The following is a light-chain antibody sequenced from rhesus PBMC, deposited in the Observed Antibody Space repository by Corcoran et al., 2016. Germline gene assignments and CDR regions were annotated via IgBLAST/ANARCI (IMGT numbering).Light chain of an antibody. J-gene: IGKJ3*01. V-gene: IGKV1-22*01. CDR3: QQYSSRPFT. CDR1: QGISSW. Sequence: DIQMTQSPSSLSASVGDTVTITCRASQGISSWLAWYQQKPGKAPKLLNYRASSLQSGVPSRFSGSGSGTDFHLTISSLQSEDFATYSCQQYSSRPFTFGPGTKLDIK. CDR2: RAS.